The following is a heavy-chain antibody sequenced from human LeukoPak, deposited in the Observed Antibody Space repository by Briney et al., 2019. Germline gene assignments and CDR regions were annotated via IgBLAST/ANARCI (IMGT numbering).Heavy chain of an antibody. CDR1: GFNFDGCA. Sequence: GGSLRLSCAASGFNFDGCAMHWVRQAPAKGPEWVSAISGSGGSTYYADSVKGRFTISRDNSKNTLYLQMNSLRAEDTAVYYCAKEESPYYDFWSGYWDYYYYYGMDVWGQGTTVTVSS. V-gene: IGHV3-23*01. J-gene: IGHJ6*02. CDR2: ISGSGGST. CDR3: AKEESPYYDFWSGYWDYYYYYGMDV. D-gene: IGHD3-3*01.